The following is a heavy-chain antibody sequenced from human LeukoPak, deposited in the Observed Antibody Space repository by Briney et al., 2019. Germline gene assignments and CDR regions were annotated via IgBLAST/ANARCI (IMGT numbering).Heavy chain of an antibody. Sequence: GESLKISCKGSGYSLTRNCIGWVRQMPGKGLEWMRIIYPGDSDTRYSPSFQGQVTISADKSISTAYLQWSSLKASDTAMYYCARREYTSGWYSDYWGQGTLVTVSS. CDR3: ARREYTSGWYSDY. CDR2: IYPGDSDT. J-gene: IGHJ4*02. D-gene: IGHD6-19*01. CDR1: GYSLTRNC. V-gene: IGHV5-51*01.